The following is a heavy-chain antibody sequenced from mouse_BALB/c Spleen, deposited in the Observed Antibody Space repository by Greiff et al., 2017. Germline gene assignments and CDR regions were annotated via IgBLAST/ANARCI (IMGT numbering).Heavy chain of an antibody. D-gene: IGHD4-1*01. CDR1: GFNIKDTY. Sequence: EVQLQESGAELVKPGASVKLSCTASGFNIKDTYMHWVKQRPEQGLEWIGRIDPANGNTKYDPKFQGKATITADTSSNTAYLQLSSLTSEDTAVYYCARGLGYWYFDVWGAGTTVTVSS. CDR3: ARGLGYWYFDV. CDR2: IDPANGNT. V-gene: IGHV14-3*02. J-gene: IGHJ1*01.